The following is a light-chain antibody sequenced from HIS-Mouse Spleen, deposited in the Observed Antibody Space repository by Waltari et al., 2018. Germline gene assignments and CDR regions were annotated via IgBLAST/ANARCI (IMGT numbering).Light chain of an antibody. CDR2: DVS. CDR3: CSYAGSYTPWV. Sequence: QSALTPPRSVSGSPGQSVPISCTGTSSDFRGYTYVPWYQQHPGKAPKLMIYDVSKRPSGVPDRFSGSKSGNTASLTISGLQAEDEADYYCCSYAGSYTPWVFGGGTKLTVL. J-gene: IGLJ3*02. V-gene: IGLV2-11*01. CDR1: SSDFRGYTY.